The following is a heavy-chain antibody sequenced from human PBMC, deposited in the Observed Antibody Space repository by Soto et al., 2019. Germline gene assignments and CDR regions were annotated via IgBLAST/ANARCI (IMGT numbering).Heavy chain of an antibody. CDR2: IWYNGSNR. J-gene: IGHJ6*02. CDR1: EFTFSNYG. Sequence: PGGSLRLSCAASEFTFSNYGMHWFRRAPGKGLEWVALIWYNGSNRDYAKSVKGRFSISRDDSKNTLYLQMNSLRAEDTAVYYCARDVIASYGYGATLYNYFYYGVDVWGQGTTVTVSS. V-gene: IGHV3-33*01. D-gene: IGHD5-18*01. CDR3: ARDVIASYGYGATLYNYFYYGVDV.